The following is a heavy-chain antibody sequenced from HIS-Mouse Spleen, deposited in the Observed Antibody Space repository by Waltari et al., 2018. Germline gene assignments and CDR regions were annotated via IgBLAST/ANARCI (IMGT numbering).Heavy chain of an antibody. CDR1: GGSISRSSYY. CDR2: IYYSGST. J-gene: IGHJ2*01. CDR3: AREIPYSSSWYDWYFDL. Sequence: QLQLQESGPGLVKPSETLSLTCPVPGGSISRSSYYLGWIRQPPGKGLEWIGSIYYSGSTYYNPSLKSRVTISVDTSKNQFSLKLSSVTAADTAVYYCAREIPYSSSWYDWYFDLWGRGTLVTVSS. D-gene: IGHD6-13*01. V-gene: IGHV4-39*07.